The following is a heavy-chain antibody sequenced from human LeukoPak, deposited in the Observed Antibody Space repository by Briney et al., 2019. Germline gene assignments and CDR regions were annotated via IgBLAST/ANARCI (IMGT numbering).Heavy chain of an antibody. D-gene: IGHD1-26*01. V-gene: IGHV1-46*01. J-gene: IGHJ4*02. CDR2: INPSGGST. Sequence: GASVKVSCKASGYTFTSYYMHWVRQAPGQGLEWMGIINPSGGSTSYAQKFQGRVTMTRDTSISTAYMELSRLRSDDAAVYYCARVGLSGSYRPPYFDYWGQGTLVTVSS. CDR1: GYTFTSYY. CDR3: ARVGLSGSYRPPYFDY.